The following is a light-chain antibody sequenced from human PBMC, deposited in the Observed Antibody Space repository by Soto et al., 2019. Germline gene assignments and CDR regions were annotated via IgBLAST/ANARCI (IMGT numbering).Light chain of an antibody. J-gene: IGLJ1*01. V-gene: IGLV2-14*01. CDR2: EVS. CDR1: SSDVGGYNY. CDR3: DSYTSSRAYV. Sequence: QSPLTQPASVSGSPGQSITISCTGTSSDVGGYNYVSWYQQQAGKAPKLIIHEVSNRPSGVSNRFSGSKSGNTASLTISGLQAEDEADYYCDSYTSSRAYVFGIGTKLTVL.